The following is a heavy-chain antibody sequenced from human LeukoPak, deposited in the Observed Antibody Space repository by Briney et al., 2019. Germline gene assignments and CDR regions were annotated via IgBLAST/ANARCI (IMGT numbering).Heavy chain of an antibody. Sequence: PGRSLRLSCAASGFTFSSYGMHWVRQAPGKGLEWVAVIWYDGSNKYYADSVKGRFTISRDNSKNTLYLQMNSLRAEDTAVYYSARVGYSYAIDYWGQGTLVTVSS. V-gene: IGHV3-33*01. CDR1: GFTFSSYG. CDR3: ARVGYSYAIDY. CDR2: IWYDGSNK. J-gene: IGHJ4*02. D-gene: IGHD5-18*01.